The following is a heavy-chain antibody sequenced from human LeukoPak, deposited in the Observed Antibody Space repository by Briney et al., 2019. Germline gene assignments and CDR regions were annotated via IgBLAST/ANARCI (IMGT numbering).Heavy chain of an antibody. J-gene: IGHJ4*02. CDR1: GFTFNSYA. Sequence: GGSLRLSCAASGFTFNSYAMNWVRQAPGKGLEWVSSISGSGSHTYYADSVQGRFTVSRDNSKNTVNLHLNTVRAEDTAVYYCARTILGALHFDYWGRGTLATVSS. D-gene: IGHD1-26*01. CDR3: ARTILGALHFDY. CDR2: ISGSGSHT. V-gene: IGHV3-23*01.